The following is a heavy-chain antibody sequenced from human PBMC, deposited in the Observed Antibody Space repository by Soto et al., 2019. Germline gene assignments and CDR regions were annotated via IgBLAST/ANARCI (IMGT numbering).Heavy chain of an antibody. Sequence: SETLSLTCTVSGGSISSYYWSWIRLPPGKGLEWIGSIYYSDSTNYNPSLKSRVTISVDTSKNQFSLKLTSVTAADTAVYYCARDKITGLFDYWGQGTLVTVSS. CDR3: ARDKITGLFDY. V-gene: IGHV4-59*12. CDR1: GGSISSYY. CDR2: IYYSDST. J-gene: IGHJ4*02. D-gene: IGHD2-8*02.